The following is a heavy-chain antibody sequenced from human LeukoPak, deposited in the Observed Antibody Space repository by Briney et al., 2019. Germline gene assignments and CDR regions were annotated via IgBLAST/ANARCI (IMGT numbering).Heavy chain of an antibody. V-gene: IGHV3-7*01. CDR3: ARGSWRGAYPFDI. CDR2: IKQDGSEK. J-gene: IGHJ3*02. CDR1: GFTFSSYW. D-gene: IGHD3-10*01. Sequence: GGSLRLSCAASGFTFSSYWMSWVRQAPGKGLEWVANIKQDGSEKYYEDSVKGRFTISRDNAKNSLYLQMNSLRAEDTAVYYCARGSWRGAYPFDIWGQGTMVTVSS.